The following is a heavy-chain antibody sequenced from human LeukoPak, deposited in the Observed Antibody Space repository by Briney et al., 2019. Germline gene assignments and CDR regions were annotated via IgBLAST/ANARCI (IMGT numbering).Heavy chain of an antibody. J-gene: IGHJ4*02. CDR2: ISYIGST. CDR3: ARTWQHYSNYHFDH. V-gene: IGHV4-59*01. CDR1: SGSMSSYS. Sequence: SETLSLTCTVSSGSMSSYSWSWIRQPPGKGLEWIGYISYIGSTIYNPSLKSRVTISVDTSKNQLSLKLSSVTAADTAVYYCARTWQHYSNYHFDHWGQGTLVTVSS. D-gene: IGHD4-11*01.